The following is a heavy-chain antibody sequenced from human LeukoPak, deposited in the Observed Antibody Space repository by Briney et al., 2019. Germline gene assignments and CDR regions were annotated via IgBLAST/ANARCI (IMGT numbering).Heavy chain of an antibody. V-gene: IGHV1-8*03. CDR1: GYTFTSYD. CDR3: ARGPTYYDFWSGYYYYYYYMDV. CDR2: MNPNSGNT. D-gene: IGHD3-3*01. Sequence: PWASVTVSCKASGYTFTSYDINWVRQADGQGIGGMGWMNPNSGNTGYAQKFQGRVTITRNTSISTAYMELSSLRSEDTAVYYCARGPTYYDFWSGYYYYYYYMDVWGKGTTITVSS. J-gene: IGHJ6*03.